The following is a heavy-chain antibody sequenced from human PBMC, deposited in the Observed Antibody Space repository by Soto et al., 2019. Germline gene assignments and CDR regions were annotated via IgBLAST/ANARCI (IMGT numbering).Heavy chain of an antibody. CDR1: GFTFSSYA. V-gene: IGHV3-23*01. Sequence: EVQLLESGGGLVQPGGSLRLSCAASGFTFSSYAMSWVHQAPGKGLEWVSAISGSGGSTYYADSVKGRFTISRDNSKNTLYLQMNSLRAEDTAVYYCAKMGASIAAPEGAFDYWGQGTLVTVSS. J-gene: IGHJ4*02. D-gene: IGHD6-6*01. CDR3: AKMGASIAAPEGAFDY. CDR2: ISGSGGST.